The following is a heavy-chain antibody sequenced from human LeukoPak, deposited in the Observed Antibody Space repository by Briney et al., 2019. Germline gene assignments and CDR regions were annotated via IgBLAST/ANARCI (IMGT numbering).Heavy chain of an antibody. CDR1: GFTFSSSW. CDR2: INQDGSKD. Sequence: PGGSLRLSCAASGFTFSSSWMDWVSQAPGKGLEWVANINQDGSKDYYADSVRGRFTISRDNAKNSLYLQVNSLRAEDTATYYCATDAGWLQLNFWGQGTLVTVSS. CDR3: ATDAGWLQLNF. D-gene: IGHD5-24*01. V-gene: IGHV3-7*01. J-gene: IGHJ4*02.